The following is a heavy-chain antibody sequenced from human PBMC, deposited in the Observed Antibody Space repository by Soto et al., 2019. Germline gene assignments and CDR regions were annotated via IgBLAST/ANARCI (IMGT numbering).Heavy chain of an antibody. J-gene: IGHJ6*03. Sequence: QVQLVQSGAEVKKPGSSVKVSCKASGGTFSSYTISWVRQAPGQGLEWMGRIIPILGIANYAQKFQGRVTITADKSTSTAYMELSSLRSEDTAVYYCARGRYYGSVSYYTGYYYYMDVWGKGTTVTVSS. CDR3: ARGRYYGSVSYYTGYYYYMDV. V-gene: IGHV1-69*02. CDR2: IIPILGIA. D-gene: IGHD3-10*01. CDR1: GGTFSSYT.